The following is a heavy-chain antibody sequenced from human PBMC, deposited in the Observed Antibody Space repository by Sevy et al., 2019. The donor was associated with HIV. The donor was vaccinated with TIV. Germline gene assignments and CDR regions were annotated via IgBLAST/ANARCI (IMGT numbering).Heavy chain of an antibody. CDR1: GLTFSTYG. D-gene: IGHD5-18*01. J-gene: IGHJ4*02. CDR2: ISYDGNIQ. Sequence: GGSLRLSCAASGLTFSTYGMHWVRQAPGKGLEWVAVISYDGNIQYYADSVKGRFTVSRDNSKNTLYLQMNSLRAEDSAVYYCPKDQGGYNYAPGYRGQGTLVTVSS. V-gene: IGHV3-30*18. CDR3: PKDQGGYNYAPGY.